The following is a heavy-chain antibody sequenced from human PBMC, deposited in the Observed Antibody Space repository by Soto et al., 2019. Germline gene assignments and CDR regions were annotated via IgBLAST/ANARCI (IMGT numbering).Heavy chain of an antibody. J-gene: IGHJ4*02. D-gene: IGHD4-4*01. Sequence: GGCLRLSCAASGFTFSSYGMHWVRQAPGKGLEWVAVIWYDGSNKYYADSVKGRFTISRDNSKNTLYLQMNSLRAEDTAVYYCARDFYDYSNYEGPAYRGQGTLVTVSS. CDR3: ARDFYDYSNYEGPAY. CDR2: IWYDGSNK. V-gene: IGHV3-33*01. CDR1: GFTFSSYG.